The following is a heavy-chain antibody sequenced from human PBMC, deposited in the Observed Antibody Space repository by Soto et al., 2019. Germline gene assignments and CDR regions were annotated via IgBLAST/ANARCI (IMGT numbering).Heavy chain of an antibody. Sequence: SETLSLTCTVSGGSISSSSYYWGWIRQPPGKGLEWIGSIYYSGSTYHNPSLKSRVTISVDTSKNQFSLKLSSVTAADTAVYYCARLRWAQFPFFDYWGQGTLVTVSS. D-gene: IGHD2-21*01. CDR1: GGSISSSSYY. CDR2: IYYSGST. J-gene: IGHJ4*02. V-gene: IGHV4-39*01. CDR3: ARLRWAQFPFFDY.